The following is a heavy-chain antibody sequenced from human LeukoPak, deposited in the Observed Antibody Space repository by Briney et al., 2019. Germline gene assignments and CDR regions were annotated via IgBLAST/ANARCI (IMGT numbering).Heavy chain of an antibody. D-gene: IGHD6-13*01. CDR1: GFTFSSYN. V-gene: IGHV3-21*01. J-gene: IGHJ3*02. Sequence: GGSLRLSSAASGFTFSSYNMNWVRQTPGKGLEWVSSISSSSSFIYYADSVKGRFTISRDNAKNSLYLQMNSLRAEDTAVYYCARDVLIAADGVIVLDAFDIWGQGTTVTVSS. CDR2: ISSSSSFI. CDR3: ARDVLIAADGVIVLDAFDI.